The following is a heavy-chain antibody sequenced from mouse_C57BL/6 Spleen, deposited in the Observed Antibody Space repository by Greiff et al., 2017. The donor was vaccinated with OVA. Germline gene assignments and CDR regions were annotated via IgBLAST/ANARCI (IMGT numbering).Heavy chain of an antibody. Sequence: VQLQESGPGLVAPSQSLSITCTVSGFSFTSYGVHWVRQPPGKGLEWLVVIWSDGSTTYNSAPKSRLSISKDNSKSQVFLTMNSLQTDDTAVYYCAVGYYCAMDYWGQGTSVTVSS. CDR2: IWSDGST. V-gene: IGHV2-6*03. D-gene: IGHD2-2*01. CDR3: AVGYYCAMDY. CDR1: GFSFTSYG. J-gene: IGHJ4*01.